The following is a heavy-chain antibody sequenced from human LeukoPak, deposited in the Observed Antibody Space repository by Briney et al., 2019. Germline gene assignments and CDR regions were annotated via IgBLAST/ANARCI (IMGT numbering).Heavy chain of an antibody. CDR1: GYTFTSYG. CDR3: ARSDYVWGSYRHDAFDI. J-gene: IGHJ3*02. CDR2: ISAYNGNT. D-gene: IGHD3-16*02. V-gene: IGHV1-18*01. Sequence: APVKVSCKASGYTFTSYGISWVRQAPGQGLEWMGWISAYNGNTNYAQKLQGRVTMTRDMSTSTVYMELSSLISEDTAVYYCARSDYVWGSYRHDAFDIWGQGTMVTVSS.